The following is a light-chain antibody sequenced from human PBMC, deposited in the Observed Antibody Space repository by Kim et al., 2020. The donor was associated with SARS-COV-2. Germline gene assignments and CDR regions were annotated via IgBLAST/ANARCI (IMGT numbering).Light chain of an antibody. V-gene: IGLV3-21*04. Sequence: APRKKYGITCEEDSIGLQIVHWYQQKPGQAPVLVIYYDTDRPSGIPERFSGSNSGNTATLTISRVEAGDEADYYCQVWDTGSDHPIFGGGTQLTVL. CDR1: SIGLQI. CDR2: YDT. J-gene: IGLJ2*01. CDR3: QVWDTGSDHPI.